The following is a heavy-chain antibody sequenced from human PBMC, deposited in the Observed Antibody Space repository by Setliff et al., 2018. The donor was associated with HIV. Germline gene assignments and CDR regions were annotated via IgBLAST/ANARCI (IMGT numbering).Heavy chain of an antibody. CDR1: GGSFSGYY. D-gene: IGHD3-9*01. Sequence: SETLSLTCAVYGGSFSGYYWSWIRQPPGKGLEWIGEINHSGSTNYNPSLKSRVTISVDTSKNQFSLKVTSVTAADTAVYYCARSAYYDFLTGYYEGGYGLDVWGQGTTVTVSS. V-gene: IGHV4-34*01. J-gene: IGHJ6*02. CDR3: ARSAYYDFLTGYYEGGYGLDV. CDR2: INHSGST.